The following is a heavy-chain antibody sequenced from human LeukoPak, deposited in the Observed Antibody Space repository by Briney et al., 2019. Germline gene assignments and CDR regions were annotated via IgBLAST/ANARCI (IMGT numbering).Heavy chain of an antibody. Sequence: VGSLTLSCAASGFTFSNYWINWVRQAPGKGLEWVANMNEYGSEKYYVDSVRGRFTISRDNAENSLFLHTNSLRVEDTAVYRCARVLYGSRVNVIDSWGPGTLVTVSS. J-gene: IGHJ4*02. CDR2: MNEYGSEK. D-gene: IGHD2-2*01. V-gene: IGHV3-7*01. CDR1: GFTFSNYW. CDR3: ARVLYGSRVNVIDS.